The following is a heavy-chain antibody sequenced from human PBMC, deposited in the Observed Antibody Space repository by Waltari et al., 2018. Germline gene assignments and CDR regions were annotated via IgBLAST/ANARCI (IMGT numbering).Heavy chain of an antibody. CDR2: INPNSGGT. D-gene: IGHD5-12*01. J-gene: IGHJ4*02. CDR1: GYTFTGYY. Sequence: QVQLVQSGAEVKKPGASVKVSCKASGYTFTGYYMHWVRQAPGQGLEWMGWINPNSGGTNDAQKLKGRVTMTRDTSISTAYMDLSRLGSDDTAVYYCASGLDIVATGYFDYWGQGTLVTVSS. V-gene: IGHV1-2*02. CDR3: ASGLDIVATGYFDY.